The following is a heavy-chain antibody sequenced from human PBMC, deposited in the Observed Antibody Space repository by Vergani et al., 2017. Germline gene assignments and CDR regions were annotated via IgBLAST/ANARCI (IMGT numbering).Heavy chain of an antibody. CDR2: ISGPGLST. J-gene: IGHJ4*02. CDR3: AGXQGTSAYYYGGFDY. D-gene: IGHD3-22*01. Sequence: VEAGGGLVQPGGSLRLSCAASGFTFSNSAVSWVRQAPGRGLAWVSSISGPGLSTYYADSVKGRFTISRDNSKNTLSLQMNSLTAEDTAIYYCAGXQGTSAYYYGGFDYWGQGILVTVSS. V-gene: IGHV3-23*04. CDR1: GFTFSNSA.